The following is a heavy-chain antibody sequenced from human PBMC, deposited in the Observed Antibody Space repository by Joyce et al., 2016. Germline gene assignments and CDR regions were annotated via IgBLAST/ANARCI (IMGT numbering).Heavy chain of an antibody. V-gene: IGHV3-21*01. Sequence: QLVESGGGVVKPGGSRRLSCEASGSTFSSSSMSWFRQAPGKGLGWVAAISGTSYYIFHAETVRGRFTVSRDNAKKTLYLQMNSLRAEDSAVFYCARGGISYYYAMDVWGQGTTVTVSS. D-gene: IGHD3-16*01. CDR2: ISGTSYYI. CDR1: GSTFSSSS. CDR3: ARGGISYYYAMDV. J-gene: IGHJ6*02.